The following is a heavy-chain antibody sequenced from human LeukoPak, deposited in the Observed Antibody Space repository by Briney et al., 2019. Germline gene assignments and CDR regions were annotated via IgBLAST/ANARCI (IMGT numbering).Heavy chain of an antibody. CDR3: ASWVDSSGYYYFDY. J-gene: IGHJ4*02. CDR2: IYYSGST. CDR1: GGSISSYY. D-gene: IGHD3-22*01. Sequence: RSSETLPLTCTVSGGSISSYYWSWIRQPPGKGLEWIGYIYYSGSTNYNPSLKSRVTISVDTSKNQFSLKLSSVTAADTAVYYCASWVDSSGYYYFDYWGQGTLVTVSS. V-gene: IGHV4-59*01.